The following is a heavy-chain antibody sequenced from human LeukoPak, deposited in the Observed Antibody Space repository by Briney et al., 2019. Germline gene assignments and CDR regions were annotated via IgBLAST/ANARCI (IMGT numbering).Heavy chain of an antibody. V-gene: IGHV3-23*01. J-gene: IGHJ6*03. Sequence: GGSLRLSCAASGFTFSSYAMSWVRQAPGKGLEWVSAISGSGGSTYYADSVKGRFTISRDNSKNTLYLQMNSLRAEDTAVYYCARLVYGSGSYYYYYMDVWGKGTTVTVSS. CDR3: ARLVYGSGSYYYYYMDV. CDR1: GFTFSSYA. CDR2: ISGSGGST. D-gene: IGHD3-10*01.